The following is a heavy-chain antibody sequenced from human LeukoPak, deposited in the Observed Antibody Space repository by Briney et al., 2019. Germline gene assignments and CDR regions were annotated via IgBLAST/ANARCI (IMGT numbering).Heavy chain of an antibody. J-gene: IGHJ6*02. CDR3: ARVCSGGSCYYYYGMDV. CDR1: GFTFSSYR. D-gene: IGHD2-15*01. V-gene: IGHV3-7*03. CDR2: IKQDGSEK. Sequence: GGSLRLSCAASGFTFSSYRMSWVRQAPGKGLEWVANIKQDGSEKYYVDSVKGRFTISRDNAKNSLYLQMNSLRAEDTAVYHCARVCSGGSCYYYYGMDVWGQGTTVTVSS.